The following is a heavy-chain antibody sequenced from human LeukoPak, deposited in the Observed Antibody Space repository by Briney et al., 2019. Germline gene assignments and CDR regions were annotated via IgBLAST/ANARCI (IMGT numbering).Heavy chain of an antibody. Sequence: GRSLRLSCAASGFTVSSNYMSWVRQAPGKGLEWVSVIYSGGSTYYADSVKGRFTISRDNSKNTLYLQMNSLGDDDTAVYYCARDSTGTWGQGTLVTVSS. CDR3: ARDSTGT. V-gene: IGHV3-53*01. CDR2: IYSGGST. J-gene: IGHJ5*02. CDR1: GFTVSSNY.